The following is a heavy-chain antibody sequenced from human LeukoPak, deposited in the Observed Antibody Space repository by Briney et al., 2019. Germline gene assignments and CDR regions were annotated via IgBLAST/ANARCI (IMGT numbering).Heavy chain of an antibody. CDR3: AKEVSTVTTDYIDY. CDR2: ISYDGSNK. Sequence: GRSLRLSCAASGFTFSSYGMHWVRQAPGKGLEWVAVISYDGSNKYYADSVKGRFTISRDNPKNTLYLQMNSLRAEDTAVYYCAKEVSTVTTDYIDYWGQGTLVTVSS. CDR1: GFTFSSYG. D-gene: IGHD4-17*01. J-gene: IGHJ4*02. V-gene: IGHV3-30*18.